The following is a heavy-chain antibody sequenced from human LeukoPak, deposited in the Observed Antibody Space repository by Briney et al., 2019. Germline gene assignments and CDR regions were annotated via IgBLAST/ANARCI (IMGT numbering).Heavy chain of an antibody. J-gene: IGHJ4*02. D-gene: IGHD6-19*01. CDR1: GFTFSSYG. CDR2: IWYDGSNK. V-gene: IGHV3-33*06. CDR3: AKDGGSGWYVGSDY. Sequence: GGSLRLSCAASGFTFSSYGMHWVRQAPGKGLEWVAVIWYDGSNKYYADSVKGRFTISRDNSKNTLYLQMNSLRAEDTAVYYCAKDGGSGWYVGSDYWGQGTLVTVSS.